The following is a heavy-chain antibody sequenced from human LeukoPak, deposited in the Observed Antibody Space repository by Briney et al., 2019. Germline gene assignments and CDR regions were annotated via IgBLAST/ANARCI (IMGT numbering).Heavy chain of an antibody. D-gene: IGHD2-2*01. CDR2: INHSGST. CDR3: ARRGIYCSSTSCFYYYYHMDV. CDR1: GGSFSGYY. J-gene: IGHJ6*03. Sequence: KPSETLSLTCAVYGGSFSGYYWSWIRQPPEKGLEWIGEINHSGSTNYNPSLKSRVTISVDTSKNQFSLKLSSVTAADTAVYYCARRGIYCSSTSCFYYYYHMDVWGKGTTVTVSS. V-gene: IGHV4-34*01.